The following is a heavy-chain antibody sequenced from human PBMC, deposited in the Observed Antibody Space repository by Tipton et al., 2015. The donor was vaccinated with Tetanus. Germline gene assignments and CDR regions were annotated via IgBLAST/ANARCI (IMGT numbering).Heavy chain of an antibody. CDR3: ARGGSYHTPPGY. D-gene: IGHD1-26*01. V-gene: IGHV4-31*03. CDR1: GGSISSGGYY. Sequence: PGLVKPSETLSLICSVSGGSISSGGYYWSWIRQYPGKGLEWIGYIYYSGSTYYNPSLKSRVTISVDTSKNQFSLKLSSVTAADTAVYYCARGGSYHTPPGYWGQGTLVTVSS. J-gene: IGHJ4*02. CDR2: IYYSGST.